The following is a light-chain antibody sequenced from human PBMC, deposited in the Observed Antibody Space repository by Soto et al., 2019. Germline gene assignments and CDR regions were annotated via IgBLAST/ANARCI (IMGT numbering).Light chain of an antibody. CDR3: QSYDSSLTGYV. V-gene: IGLV1-40*01. J-gene: IGLJ1*01. CDR1: SSNIGADYH. CDR2: GDI. Sequence: QSVLTQPPSVSGAPGQRVTISCTGSSSNIGADYHVHWYQQFPGTAPKLLIFGDINRPSGVPDRFSGSKSGTSASLAITGLQAEDEAYYYCQSYDSSLTGYVFGTGTKLTVL.